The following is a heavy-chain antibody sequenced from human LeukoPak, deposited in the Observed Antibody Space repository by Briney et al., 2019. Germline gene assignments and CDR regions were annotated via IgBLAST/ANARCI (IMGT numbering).Heavy chain of an antibody. CDR2: ISGSGDKT. CDR3: GEGH. CDR1: GFTFSNFA. V-gene: IGHV3-23*01. Sequence: PGGPLRLSCAASGFTFSNFAMIWVRQAPGKGLEWVSDISGSGDKTHYADSVKVRFTISRDNSKSVLYMQLNNLRLEDTAVYYCGEGHWGRGTLVTVSS. J-gene: IGHJ4*02.